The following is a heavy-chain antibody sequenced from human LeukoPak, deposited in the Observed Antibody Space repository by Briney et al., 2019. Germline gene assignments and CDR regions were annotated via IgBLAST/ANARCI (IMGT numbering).Heavy chain of an antibody. CDR3: ARDPYSSSWYPYFQH. CDR1: GFTFSSYG. D-gene: IGHD6-13*01. V-gene: IGHV3-30*02. J-gene: IGHJ1*01. Sequence: GGSLRLSCAASGFTFSSYGMHWVRQAPGKGLEWVAFIRYDGSNKYYADSVKGRFTISRDNSKNTLYLQMNSLRAEDTAVYYCARDPYSSSWYPYFQHWGQGTLVTVSS. CDR2: IRYDGSNK.